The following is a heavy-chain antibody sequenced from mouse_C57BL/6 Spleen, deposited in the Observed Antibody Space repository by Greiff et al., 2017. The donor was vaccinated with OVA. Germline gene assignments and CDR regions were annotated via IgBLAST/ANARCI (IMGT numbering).Heavy chain of an antibody. J-gene: IGHJ1*03. CDR2: IDPETGGT. Sequence: VKLVESGAELVRPGASVTLSCQASGYTFTDYEMHWVKQTPVHGLEWIGAIDPETGGTAYNQKFKGKAILTADKSSSTAYMELRSLTSEDSAVYYCTRRYDPYWYFDVWGTGTTVTVSS. CDR3: TRRYDPYWYFDV. D-gene: IGHD2-12*01. V-gene: IGHV1-15*01. CDR1: GYTFTDYE.